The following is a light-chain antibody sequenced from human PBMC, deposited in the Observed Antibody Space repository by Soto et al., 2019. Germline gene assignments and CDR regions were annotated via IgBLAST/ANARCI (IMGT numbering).Light chain of an antibody. CDR2: EVT. V-gene: IGLV2-8*01. Sequence: QSALTQPPSASGSPGQSVTISCTGTSSDIGGYDHVSWYRQDPGKAPKVMIYEVTKRPSGVPDRFSGSKAGNTASLTVFGLQAEDEANYYCSSYAGTNNFVVFGGGTKLTVL. CDR1: SSDIGGYDH. J-gene: IGLJ2*01. CDR3: SSYAGTNNFVV.